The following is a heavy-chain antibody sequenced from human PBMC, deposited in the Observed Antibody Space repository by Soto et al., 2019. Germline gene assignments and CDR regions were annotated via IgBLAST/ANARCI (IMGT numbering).Heavy chain of an antibody. CDR2: ISGSGGST. V-gene: IGHV3-23*01. Sequence: GGSLRLSCAASGFTFSSYAVSWVRQAPGKGLEWVSAISGSGGSTYYADSVKSRFTISRDNSKNTLYLQMNSLIAEDTSLYYCAKAHLSIAVAVFFDYWGQGTLVTVSS. D-gene: IGHD6-19*01. CDR3: AKAHLSIAVAVFFDY. CDR1: GFTFSSYA. J-gene: IGHJ4*02.